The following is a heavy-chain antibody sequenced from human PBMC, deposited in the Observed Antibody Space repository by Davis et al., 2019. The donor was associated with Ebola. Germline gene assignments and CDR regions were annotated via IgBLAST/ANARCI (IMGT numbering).Heavy chain of an antibody. V-gene: IGHV4-34*01. CDR2: INHSGST. CDR1: RDSISPYY. CDR3: ARGGVRVRYYYYGMDV. D-gene: IGHD3-10*01. Sequence: GSLRLSCTVSRDSISPYYWSWIRQPPGKGLEWIGEINHSGSTNYNPSLKSRVTISVDTSKNQFSLKLSSVTAADTAVYYCARGGVRVRYYYYGMDVWGQGTTVTVSS. J-gene: IGHJ6*02.